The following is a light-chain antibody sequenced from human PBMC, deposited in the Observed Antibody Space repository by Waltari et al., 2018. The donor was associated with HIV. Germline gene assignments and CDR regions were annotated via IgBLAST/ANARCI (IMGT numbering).Light chain of an antibody. CDR2: DNH. Sequence: QSLLTQPPSVAAAPGQHVDISRPGSSAAIGANWVSWYQHLPGGAPKLLIYDNHKRPSGVPDRFSASRSGTSATLDIAGIQTGDEGHYFCATWDNSLSIGLFGGGTKVTVL. CDR1: SAAIGANW. CDR3: ATWDNSLSIGL. J-gene: IGLJ3*02. V-gene: IGLV1-51*01.